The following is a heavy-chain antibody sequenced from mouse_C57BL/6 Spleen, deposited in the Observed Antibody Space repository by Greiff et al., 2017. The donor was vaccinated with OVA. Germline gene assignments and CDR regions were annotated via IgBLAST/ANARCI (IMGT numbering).Heavy chain of an antibody. CDR1: GFTFSNYW. CDR2: IRLKSDNYAT. D-gene: IGHD2-5*01. V-gene: IGHV6-3*01. Sequence: EVKLVESGGGLVQPGGSMKLSCVASGFTFSNYWMNWVRQSPEKGLEWVAQIRLKSDNYATHYAESVKGRFTISRDDSKSSVYLQMNNLRAEDTGIYYCTKAYYSNLFAYWGQGTLVTVSA. J-gene: IGHJ3*01. CDR3: TKAYYSNLFAY.